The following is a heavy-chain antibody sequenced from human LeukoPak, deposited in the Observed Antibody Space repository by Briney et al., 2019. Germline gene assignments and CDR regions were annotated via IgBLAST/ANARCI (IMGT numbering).Heavy chain of an antibody. CDR1: GFTFSSYA. CDR2: ISYDGSNK. Sequence: SGGSLRLSCAASGFTFSSYAMHWLRQAPGRGLEWVADISYDGSNKYYADAVKGQFTISRENSKNTLYVQMHSLRAEDTAVYYGARALGATVTTYGLDYWGQGTLVTVSS. J-gene: IGHJ4*02. CDR3: ARALGATVTTYGLDY. V-gene: IGHV3-30-3*01. D-gene: IGHD4-17*01.